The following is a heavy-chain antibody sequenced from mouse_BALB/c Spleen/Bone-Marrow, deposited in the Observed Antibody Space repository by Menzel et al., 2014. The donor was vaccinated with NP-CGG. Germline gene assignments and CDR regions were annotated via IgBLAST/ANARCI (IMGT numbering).Heavy chain of an antibody. Sequence: EVKLQESGAELVKPGASVKLSCTASGFNIKDTYMHWVKQRPEQGLEWIGRIDPANGNTKYDPKFQGRATVTAGTSSSTAYLQLSSLTSEDTAVYYCARNYYRTMDYWGQGTSVTVSS. CDR2: IDPANGNT. J-gene: IGHJ4*01. D-gene: IGHD1-1*01. CDR3: ARNYYRTMDY. V-gene: IGHV14-3*02. CDR1: GFNIKDTY.